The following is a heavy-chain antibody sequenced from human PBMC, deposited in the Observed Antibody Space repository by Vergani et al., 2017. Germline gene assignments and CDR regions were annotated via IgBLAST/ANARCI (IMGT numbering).Heavy chain of an antibody. D-gene: IGHD3-22*01. J-gene: IGHJ4*02. V-gene: IGHV4-34*01. CDR2: INHSGST. Sequence: QVQLQQWGAGLLKPSETLSLTCAVYVGSFSGYYWSWIRQPPGKGLEWIGEINHSGSTNYNPSLKRRVTISVDTSKNQFSLKLSSVTAADTAVYYCARGYYYDSSGYYYLDSWGQGTLVTVSS. CDR1: VGSFSGYY. CDR3: ARGYYYDSSGYYYLDS.